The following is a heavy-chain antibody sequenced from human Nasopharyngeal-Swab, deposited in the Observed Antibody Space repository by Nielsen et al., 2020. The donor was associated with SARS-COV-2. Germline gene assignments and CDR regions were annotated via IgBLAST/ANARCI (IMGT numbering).Heavy chain of an antibody. CDR3: TRCGGGCYSGRDY. J-gene: IGHJ4*02. CDR2: VRSKGNNYAT. CDR1: GFTFSDSA. Sequence: GESLKISCAASGFTFSDSAIHWVRQASGKGLEWVGRVRSKGNNYATAYSASVKGRFINFRDGPTNTAYLQMNSLKTEDTAMYYCTRCGGGCYSGRDYWGQGTLVTVSS. V-gene: IGHV3-73*01. D-gene: IGHD2-15*01.